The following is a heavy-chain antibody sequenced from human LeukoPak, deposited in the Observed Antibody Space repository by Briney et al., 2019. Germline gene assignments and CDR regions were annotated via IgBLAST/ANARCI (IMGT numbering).Heavy chain of an antibody. CDR2: ISGSDGST. D-gene: IGHD4-17*01. CDR1: GFTFSSYA. CDR3: AKFPSGSGDYLEVSY. V-gene: IGHV3-23*01. Sequence: PGGSLRLSCAASGFTFSSYAMSWVRQAPGKGLEWVSSISGSDGSTYYADSVKGRFTISRDNSKNTLYLQMNSLRAEDTAVYYCAKFPSGSGDYLEVSYWGQGTLVTVSS. J-gene: IGHJ4*02.